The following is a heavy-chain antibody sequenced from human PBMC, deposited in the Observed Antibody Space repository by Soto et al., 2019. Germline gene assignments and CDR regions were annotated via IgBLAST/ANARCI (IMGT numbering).Heavy chain of an antibody. CDR3: ARGLGVVIPPRGYYYYGMDV. V-gene: IGHV1-69*12. CDR1: GGTFSSYA. D-gene: IGHD3-3*01. J-gene: IGHJ6*02. Sequence: QVQLVQSGAEVKKPGSSVKVSCKASGGTFSSYAISWVRQAPGQGLEWMGGIIPIFGTANYAQKFQGRVTITADESTSTAYMGLSSLRSEDTAVYYCARGLGVVIPPRGYYYYGMDVWGQGTTVTVSS. CDR2: IIPIFGTA.